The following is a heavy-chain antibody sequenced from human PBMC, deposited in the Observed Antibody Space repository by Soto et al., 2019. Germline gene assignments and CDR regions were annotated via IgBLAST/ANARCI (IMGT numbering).Heavy chain of an antibody. J-gene: IGHJ4*02. Sequence: LSLTCTVSGGSISSSSYYWGWIRQPPGKGLVWIGSIYYSGTTYYNPSLKSRVTISVDTSKNQFSLKLSSVTAADTAVYYCARHRGYYDILTRYYTELNFDYWGQGTLVTVSS. D-gene: IGHD3-9*01. CDR2: IYYSGTT. CDR3: ARHRGYYDILTRYYTELNFDY. CDR1: GGSISSSSYY. V-gene: IGHV4-39*01.